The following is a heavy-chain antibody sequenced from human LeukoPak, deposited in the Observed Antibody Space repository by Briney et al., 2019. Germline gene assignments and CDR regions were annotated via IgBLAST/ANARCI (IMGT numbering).Heavy chain of an antibody. CDR3: ARTTITMIALFYY. J-gene: IGHJ4*02. CDR1: GGTFSSYA. CDR2: IIPIFGTA. V-gene: IGHV1-69*05. Sequence: SVKVSCKASGGTFSSYAISWVRQAPGQGLEWMGGIIPIFGTANYAQKFQGRVTMTRNTSISTAYMELSSLRSEDTAVYYCARTTITMIALFYYWGQGTLVTVSS. D-gene: IGHD3-22*01.